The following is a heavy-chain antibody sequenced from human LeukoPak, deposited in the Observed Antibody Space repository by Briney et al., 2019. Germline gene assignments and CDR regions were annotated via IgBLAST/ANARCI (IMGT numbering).Heavy chain of an antibody. D-gene: IGHD2-8*01. CDR3: ARAPNYCYMDV. CDR2: HHYSGGT. V-gene: IGHV4-59*01. J-gene: IGHJ6*03. Sequence: SETLSLTCSVSGAPITNYYWSWIRQSPGKGLEWIGYHHYSGGTNYKASLKSRATISIDTTRNQFSLTVTSVTAADMAVYYCARAPNYCYMDVWGKGTTVTVSS. CDR1: GAPITNYY.